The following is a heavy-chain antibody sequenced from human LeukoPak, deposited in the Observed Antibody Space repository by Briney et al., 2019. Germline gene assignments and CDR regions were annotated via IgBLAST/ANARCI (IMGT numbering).Heavy chain of an antibody. CDR2: INSRGDSK. V-gene: IGHV3-21*01. J-gene: IGHJ4*02. CDR3: ARVSMVRGVQYYFDF. D-gene: IGHD3-10*01. CDR1: GFTFSSYS. Sequence: GGSLRLSCAASGFTFSSYSMNWVRQAPGKGLEWVSSINSRGDSKYYADSVKGRFTISRDNAKNSLYLQMNSLRVDDTAVFYCARVSMVRGVQYYFDFWGQGTLVTVSS.